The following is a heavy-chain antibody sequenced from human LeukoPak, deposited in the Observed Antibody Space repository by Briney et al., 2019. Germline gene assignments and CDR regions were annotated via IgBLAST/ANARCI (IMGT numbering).Heavy chain of an antibody. J-gene: IGHJ4*02. CDR3: ARGSGSHYYDSSGYYRDFDY. D-gene: IGHD3-22*01. V-gene: IGHV7-4-1*02. CDR2: INTNTGNP. Sequence: ASVKVSCKASGYTFTSYAMNWVRQAPGQGLEWMGWINTNTGNPTYAQGFTGRFVFSLDTSVSTAYLQISSLKAEDTAVYYCARGSGSHYYDSSGYYRDFDYWGQGTLVTVSS. CDR1: GYTFTSYA.